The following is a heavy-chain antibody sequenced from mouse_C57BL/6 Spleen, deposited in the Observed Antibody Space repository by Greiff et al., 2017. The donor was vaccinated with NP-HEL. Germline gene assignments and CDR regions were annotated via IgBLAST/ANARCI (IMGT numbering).Heavy chain of an antibody. D-gene: IGHD1-1*01. CDR2: IDPSDSYT. V-gene: IGHV1-69*01. Sequence: QVQLQQPGAELVMPGASVKLSCKASGYTFTSYWMHWVKQRPGQGLEWIGEIDPSDSYTNYNQKFKGKSTLTVDKSSSTAYMQLSSLTSEDSAVYYCARSPFYYGSSYEWFAYWGQGTLVTVSA. J-gene: IGHJ3*01. CDR3: ARSPFYYGSSYEWFAY. CDR1: GYTFTSYW.